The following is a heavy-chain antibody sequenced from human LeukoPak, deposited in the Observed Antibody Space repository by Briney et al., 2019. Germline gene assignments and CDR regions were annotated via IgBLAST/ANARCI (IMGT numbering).Heavy chain of an antibody. CDR3: AMDSSWLPLKFDY. D-gene: IGHD5-24*01. Sequence: TGGSLRLSCAASGFIFSSYTMNWVRQAPGKGLEWVSVLYSGGTTYYADSVKGRFTISRDNSKNTLYLQMNSLRAEDTAVYYCAMDSSWLPLKFDYWGQGTLVTVST. CDR2: LYSGGTT. CDR1: GFIFSSYT. J-gene: IGHJ4*02. V-gene: IGHV3-66*01.